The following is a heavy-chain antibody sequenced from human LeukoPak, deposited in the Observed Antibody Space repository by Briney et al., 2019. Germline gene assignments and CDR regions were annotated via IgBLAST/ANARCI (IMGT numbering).Heavy chain of an antibody. CDR1: GFTFSSYG. D-gene: IGHD1-26*01. V-gene: IGHV3-30*02. Sequence: GGSLRLSCAASGFTFSSYGMHWVRQAPGKGLEWVAFIRYDGSNKYYADSMKGRFTISRDNSKNTLYLQMNSLRAEDTAVYYCAKVPASRGNYWGQGTLVTVSS. CDR2: IRYDGSNK. CDR3: AKVPASRGNY. J-gene: IGHJ4*02.